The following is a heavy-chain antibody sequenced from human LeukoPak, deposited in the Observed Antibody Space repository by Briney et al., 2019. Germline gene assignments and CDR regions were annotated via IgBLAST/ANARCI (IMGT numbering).Heavy chain of an antibody. CDR3: AREYYYDSSGYPLHAFDI. V-gene: IGHV4-59*01. CDR1: GGSISSYY. Sequence: SETLSLTCTVSGGSISSYYWSWIRQPPGKGLEWIGYIYYSGSTNYNPSLKSRVTISVDTSKNQFSLKLSSVTAADTAVYYCAREYYYDSSGYPLHAFDIWGQGTMVTVSS. CDR2: IYYSGST. D-gene: IGHD3-22*01. J-gene: IGHJ3*02.